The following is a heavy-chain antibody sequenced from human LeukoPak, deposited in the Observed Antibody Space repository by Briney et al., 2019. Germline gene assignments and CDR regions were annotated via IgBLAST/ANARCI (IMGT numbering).Heavy chain of an antibody. CDR1: GGTFSSYA. CDR3: ARAGDIVVVPAGD. CDR2: IIPIFGTA. V-gene: IGHV1-69*05. Sequence: SVKVSCKASGGTFSSYAISWVRQAPGQGLEWMGGIIPIFGTANYAQKFQGRVTMTTDTSTSTAYMELRSLRSDDTAVYYCARAGDIVVVPAGDWGQGTLVTVSS. J-gene: IGHJ4*02. D-gene: IGHD2-2*01.